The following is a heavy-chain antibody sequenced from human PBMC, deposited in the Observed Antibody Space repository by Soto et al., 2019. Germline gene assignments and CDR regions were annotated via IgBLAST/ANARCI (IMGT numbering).Heavy chain of an antibody. D-gene: IGHD6-19*01. Sequence: PSETLSLTCAVYGGSFSGYYWSWIRRPPGKGLEWIGEINHSGSTNYNPSLKSRVTISVDTSKNQFSLKLSSVTAADTAVYYCARKNSGWFKFDPWGQGTLVTVSS. CDR3: ARKNSGWFKFDP. CDR2: INHSGST. CDR1: GGSFSGYY. V-gene: IGHV4-34*01. J-gene: IGHJ5*02.